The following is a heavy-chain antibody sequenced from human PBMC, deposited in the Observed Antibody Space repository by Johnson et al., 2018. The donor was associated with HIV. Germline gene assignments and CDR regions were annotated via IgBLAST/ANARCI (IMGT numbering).Heavy chain of an antibody. J-gene: IGHJ3*01. V-gene: IGHV3-30-3*01. D-gene: IGHD3-22*01. Sequence: QVQLVESGGGVVHPGGSLRLSCAASGFTFSTFAIHWVRQAPGKGLDCVAVISYDGINKYYADSVKGRFTISRDNSENTAYLQMNGLTVEDTAMYYRGRDYDYDNSDQSGIDVFDVWGQGTKVTVSS. CDR2: ISYDGINK. CDR1: GFTFSTFA. CDR3: GRDYDYDNSDQSGIDVFDV.